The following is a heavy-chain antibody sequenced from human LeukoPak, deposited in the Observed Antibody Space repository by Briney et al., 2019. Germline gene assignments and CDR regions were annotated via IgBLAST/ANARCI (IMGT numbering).Heavy chain of an antibody. J-gene: IGHJ4*02. CDR2: IYPGDSDT. CDR1: GYIFTTYW. D-gene: IGHD1-26*01. V-gene: IGHV5-51*01. CDR3: ARSLYSGSYYRFGY. Sequence: GESLKISCKGSGYIFTTYWIAWVRQMPGKGLEWMGIIYPGDSDTRYSPSFQGQVTISADKSISTAYMELSRLRSDDTAVYYCARSLYSGSYYRFGYWGQGTLVTVSS.